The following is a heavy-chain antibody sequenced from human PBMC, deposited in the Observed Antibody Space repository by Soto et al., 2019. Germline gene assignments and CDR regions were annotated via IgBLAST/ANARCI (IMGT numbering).Heavy chain of an antibody. V-gene: IGHV1-69*11. Sequence: QVQLVQSGAEVKKPGSSVKVSCKPSGGTFRGYAINWVRQAPGQGLEWMGGIIPILGSPNYAQRFHGRVTITADEYANTAYMELSSLTYEDTAVYYCARVSHFDSTGYSYIDYGGQGTLVTVSS. CDR1: GGTFRGYA. CDR3: ARVSHFDSTGYSYIDY. D-gene: IGHD3-22*01. CDR2: IIPILGSP. J-gene: IGHJ4*02.